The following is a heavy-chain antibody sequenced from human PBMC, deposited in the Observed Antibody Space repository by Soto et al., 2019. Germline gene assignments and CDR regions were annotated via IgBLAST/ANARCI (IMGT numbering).Heavy chain of an antibody. CDR3: ATGTVGAMDY. CDR1: GFTFSDHY. Sequence: EVQLVESGGDLVQPGGSLRLSCAASGFTFSDHYMEWVRQAPGKGLEWVGRTRNKVDSYTTEYAASVRGRFTISRDDSKTSLYLQMNNLKTEDTALYYCATGTVGAMDYWGQGTLVTVSS. CDR2: TRNKVDSYTT. J-gene: IGHJ4*01. V-gene: IGHV3-72*01. D-gene: IGHD1-26*01.